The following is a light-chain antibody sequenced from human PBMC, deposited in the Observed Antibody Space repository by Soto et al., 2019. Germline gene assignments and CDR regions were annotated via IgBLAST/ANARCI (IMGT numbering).Light chain of an antibody. CDR1: QSVSSND. J-gene: IGKJ1*01. CDR2: GAS. Sequence: ESVLTQSPGTLSLSPGERATLSCRDSQSVSSNDLAWYQQKPGQAPRLLIYGASTRATGIPDRFSGSGSVTDFTLTISRLEADDSAGYYCQQYGSSPTWTFGQGTKVEIK. V-gene: IGKV3-20*01. CDR3: QQYGSSPTWT.